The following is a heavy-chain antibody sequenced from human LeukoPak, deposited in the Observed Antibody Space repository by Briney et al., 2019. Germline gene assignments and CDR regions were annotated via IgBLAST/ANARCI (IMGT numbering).Heavy chain of an antibody. CDR2: IIPIFGTA. CDR3: ARFHPSGYFDY. J-gene: IGHJ4*02. CDR1: GGTFSSYA. D-gene: IGHD2-15*01. Sequence: SVKVSCKASGGTFSSYAISWVRQAPGQGLEWMGRIIPIFGTANYAQKFQGRVTITTDGSTSTAYMELSSLRSEDTAVYYCARFHPSGYFDYWGQGTLVTVSS. V-gene: IGHV1-69*05.